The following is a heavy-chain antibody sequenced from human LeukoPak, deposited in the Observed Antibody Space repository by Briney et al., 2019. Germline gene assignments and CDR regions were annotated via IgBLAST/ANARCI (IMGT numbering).Heavy chain of an antibody. CDR3: ARDTPYDY. CDR1: GFTVSSNY. V-gene: IGHV3-53*01. J-gene: IGHJ4*02. CDR2: IYSGGST. Sequence: PGGSLRLSCAASGFTVSSNYMSWVRQAPGEGLEWVSVIYSGGSTYYADSEKGRFTIYKDNSKNTLYLQMNSLGAEDTAVCYCARDTPYDYWGQGTLVSVSS.